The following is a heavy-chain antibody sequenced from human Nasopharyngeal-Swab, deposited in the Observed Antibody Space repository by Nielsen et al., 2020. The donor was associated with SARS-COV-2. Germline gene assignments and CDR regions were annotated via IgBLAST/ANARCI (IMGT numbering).Heavy chain of an antibody. CDR2: ISGSGGRT. CDR1: GFIFSSYA. Sequence: GGSLRLSCTASGFIFSSYAMSWVRQAPGKGLEWVSAISGSGGRTYYADSVKGRFTISRDKSKNTLYVLMNSLRAEDTAEYYCAKMSPPGIAVGTAEYFQHWGQGTLVTVSS. D-gene: IGHD6-19*01. V-gene: IGHV3-23*01. J-gene: IGHJ1*01. CDR3: AKMSPPGIAVGTAEYFQH.